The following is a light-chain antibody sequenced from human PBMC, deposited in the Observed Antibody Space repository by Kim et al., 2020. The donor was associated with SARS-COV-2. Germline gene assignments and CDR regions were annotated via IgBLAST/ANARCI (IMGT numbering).Light chain of an antibody. V-gene: IGKV2-28*01. CDR3: MQTLQTPYT. Sequence: DIVMTQSPLSLPVTPGEPASISCRSSQSLLHSNGYNYLDWYLQKPGQSPQLLICLGSYRASGVPDRFSGSGSGKDLTLKISRVEAEDVGVYYCMQTLQTPYTFGQGTKLEI. CDR1: QSLLHSNGYNY. J-gene: IGKJ2*01. CDR2: LGS.